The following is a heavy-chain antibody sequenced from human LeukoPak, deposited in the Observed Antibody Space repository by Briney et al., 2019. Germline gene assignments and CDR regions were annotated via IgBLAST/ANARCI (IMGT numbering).Heavy chain of an antibody. CDR2: IIPIFGTA. J-gene: IGHJ5*02. Sequence: RASVKFSCKASGRTFSSYAISWVRPATGQGLEWMGGIIPIFGTANYAQKFQGRVTITTAESTSTAYMALRSLRSEHTAVYYCARGTLLSKRDWFEPWGQGTLVTVSS. CDR1: GRTFSSYA. V-gene: IGHV1-69*05. CDR3: ARGTLLSKRDWFEP. D-gene: IGHD2/OR15-2a*01.